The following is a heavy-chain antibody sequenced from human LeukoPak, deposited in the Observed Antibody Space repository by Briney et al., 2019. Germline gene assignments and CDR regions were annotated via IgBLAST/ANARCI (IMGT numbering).Heavy chain of an antibody. D-gene: IGHD1-26*01. CDR1: GGTFSSYA. Sequence: ASVKVSCKASGGTFSSYAISWVRQAPGQGLEWMGRIIPILGIANYAQKFQGRVTITADKSTSTAYMELSSLRSEDTAVYYCAREIGGRGYFDYWGQGTLVTVSS. V-gene: IGHV1-69*04. CDR2: IIPILGIA. J-gene: IGHJ4*02. CDR3: AREIGGRGYFDY.